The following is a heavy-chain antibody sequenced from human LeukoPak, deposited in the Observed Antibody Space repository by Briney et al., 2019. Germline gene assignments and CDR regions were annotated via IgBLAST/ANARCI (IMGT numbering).Heavy chain of an antibody. J-gene: IGHJ6*03. CDR2: IWSDGNNR. CDR1: GFTFRNYG. Sequence: PGGSLRLSCAASGFTFRNYGMHWVRQATGKGLEWVSFIWSDGNNRFYADSVKGRFTISRDNSKNMLYLQMDTLRAEDTALYYCAKDPGASVSGFYMDVWGKETTVIVSS. CDR3: AKDPGASVSGFYMDV. D-gene: IGHD2-8*02. V-gene: IGHV3-30*02.